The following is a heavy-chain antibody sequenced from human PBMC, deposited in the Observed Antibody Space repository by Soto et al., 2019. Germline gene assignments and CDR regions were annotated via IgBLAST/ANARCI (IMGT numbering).Heavy chain of an antibody. J-gene: IGHJ4*02. CDR1: GFTFSSYA. Sequence: EVQLLESGGGLVQPGGSLRLSCAASGFTFSSYAMSWVRQAPGKGLEWVSAISGSGGSTYYADSVKGRFTISRDNSKNTLSRQMNSLRAEDTAVYYWAKADLERAYFDYWGQGTLVTVSS. CDR2: ISGSGGST. CDR3: AKADLERAYFDY. D-gene: IGHD1-1*01. V-gene: IGHV3-23*01.